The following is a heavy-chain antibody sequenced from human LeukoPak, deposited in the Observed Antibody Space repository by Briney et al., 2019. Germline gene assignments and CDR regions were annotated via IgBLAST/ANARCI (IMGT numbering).Heavy chain of an antibody. J-gene: IGHJ4*02. CDR2: VSGRDDST. D-gene: IGHD3-9*01. CDR1: GFTFSNYA. CDR3: AKWGDYDILTGYYDSDY. Sequence: GGSLRLSCAASGFTFSNYAMSWVRQAPGKGLEWVSAVSGRDDSTYYADSVKGRFTISRDSSKNTLYLQMNSLRAEDTAVYYCAKWGDYDILTGYYDSDYWGQGTLVTVSS. V-gene: IGHV3-23*01.